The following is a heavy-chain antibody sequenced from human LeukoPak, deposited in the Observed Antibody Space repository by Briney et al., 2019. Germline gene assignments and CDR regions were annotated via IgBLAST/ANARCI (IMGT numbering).Heavy chain of an antibody. J-gene: IGHJ4*02. CDR3: ARDNCSGGSCYPDY. D-gene: IGHD2-15*01. Sequence: SETLSLTCTVSGGSISSYYWSWIRQPAGKGLEWIGRIYTSGSTNYNPSLKSRVTMSVDTSKNQFSLKLSSVTAADTAVHYCARDNCSGGSCYPDYWGQGTLVTVSS. CDR1: GGSISSYY. CDR2: IYTSGST. V-gene: IGHV4-4*07.